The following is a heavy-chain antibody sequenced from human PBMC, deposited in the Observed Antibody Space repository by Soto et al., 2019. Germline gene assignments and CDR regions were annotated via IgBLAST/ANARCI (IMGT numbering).Heavy chain of an antibody. CDR3: GGLNSFDYHLGG. CDR1: GDSISSNF. V-gene: IGHV4-59*01. J-gene: IGHJ6*03. D-gene: IGHD1-20*01. Sequence: SETLSLTCTVSGDSISSNFWSWIRQPPGKGLEWIGYIYYSGSTNHNPSLKSRLTISVDTSKNHFSLKLSSVTAADTAVYYCGGLNSFDYHLGGWGKGTTVTVSS. CDR2: IYYSGST.